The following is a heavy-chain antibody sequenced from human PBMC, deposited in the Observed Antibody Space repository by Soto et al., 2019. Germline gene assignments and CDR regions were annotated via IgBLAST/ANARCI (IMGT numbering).Heavy chain of an antibody. CDR1: GFTFSSYW. CDR3: GGGFIYGDSLDY. V-gene: IGHV3-74*01. Sequence: QSGGARRLSCSASGFTFSSYWMHCVRQAPGRGLVWVSRINSDGSSTSYADSVKGRFTISRDNAKNTLYLQMNSLRAEDTAVYYCGGGFIYGDSLDYWAEGTLVTV. J-gene: IGHJ4*02. D-gene: IGHD4-17*01. CDR2: INSDGSST.